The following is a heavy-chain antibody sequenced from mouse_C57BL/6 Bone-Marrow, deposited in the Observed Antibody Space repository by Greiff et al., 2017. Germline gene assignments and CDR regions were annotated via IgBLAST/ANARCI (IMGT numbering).Heavy chain of an antibody. CDR2: INPNNGGT. CDR3: ARRSYDWYCDV. CDR1: GYTFTDYY. Sequence: EVQLQQSGPELVKPGASVKISCKASGYTFTDYYMNWVKQSHGKSLEWIGDINPNNGGTSYNQKFKGKATLTVDKSSSTAYMELRSLTSEDSAVYYCARRSYDWYCDVWGTGTTVTVSS. V-gene: IGHV1-26*01. D-gene: IGHD1-1*01. J-gene: IGHJ1*03.